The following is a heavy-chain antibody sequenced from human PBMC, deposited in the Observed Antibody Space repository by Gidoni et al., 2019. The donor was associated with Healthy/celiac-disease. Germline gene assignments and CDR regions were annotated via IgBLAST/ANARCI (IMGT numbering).Heavy chain of an antibody. CDR2: IIPIFGTA. J-gene: IGHJ5*02. D-gene: IGHD1-26*01. Sequence: QVQLVQSGAAVKKPGSSVKFSCTASGGTFSSYAISWVRQAPGQGLEWMGGIIPIFGTANYAQKFQGRVTSTADESTSTAYMELSSLRSEDTAVYYCARDSGNPNWFDPWGQGTLVTVSS. CDR3: ARDSGNPNWFDP. V-gene: IGHV1-69*01. CDR1: GGTFSSYA.